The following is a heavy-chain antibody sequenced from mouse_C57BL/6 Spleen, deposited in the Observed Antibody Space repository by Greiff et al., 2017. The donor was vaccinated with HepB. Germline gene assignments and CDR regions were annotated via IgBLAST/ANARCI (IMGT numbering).Heavy chain of an antibody. CDR2: IRNKANGYTT. D-gene: IGHD2-4*01. J-gene: IGHJ1*03. Sequence: EVKLVESGGGLVQPGGSLSLSCAASGFTFTDYYMSWVRQPPGKALEWLGFIRNKANGYTTEYSASVKGRFTFSRDNSQSILYLQMNALRAEDSATYYCARSDYDDWYFDVWGTGTTVTVSS. V-gene: IGHV7-3*01. CDR3: ARSDYDDWYFDV. CDR1: GFTFTDYY.